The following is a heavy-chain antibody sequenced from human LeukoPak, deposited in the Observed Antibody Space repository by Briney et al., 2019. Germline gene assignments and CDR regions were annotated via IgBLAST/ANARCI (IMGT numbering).Heavy chain of an antibody. CDR2: IYSAGST. J-gene: IGHJ4*02. V-gene: IGHV3-53*01. CDR1: GFTVSSKY. CDR3: AKVYSSVWTHIGHFDY. D-gene: IGHD6-19*01. Sequence: PGGSLRLSCAASGFTVSSKYMSWVRQAPGKGLEWVSVIYSAGSTYYADSVKGRFTISRDNSDNTLYLHMNSLRAEDTAVYYCAKVYSSVWTHIGHFDYWGQGTLVTVSS.